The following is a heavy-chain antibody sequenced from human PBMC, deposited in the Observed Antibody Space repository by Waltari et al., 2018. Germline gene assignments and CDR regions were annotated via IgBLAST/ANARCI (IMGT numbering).Heavy chain of an antibody. Sequence: QVQLQESGPGLVKPSETLSLTCTVSGGSISSYYWSWIRQPPGKGLEWIGYIYYSGSTNYNPSLKSRVTISVDTSKNQFSLKLSSVTAADTAVYYCARERVVPAASIFWNGWFDPWGQGTLVTVSS. CDR2: IYYSGST. J-gene: IGHJ5*02. V-gene: IGHV4-59*01. CDR1: GGSISSYY. CDR3: ARERVVPAASIFWNGWFDP. D-gene: IGHD2-2*01.